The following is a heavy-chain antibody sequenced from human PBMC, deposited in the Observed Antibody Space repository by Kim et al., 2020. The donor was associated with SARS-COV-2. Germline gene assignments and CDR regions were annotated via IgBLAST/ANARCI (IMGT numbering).Heavy chain of an antibody. CDR2: IYSGGST. J-gene: IGHJ4*02. CDR3: AGNSYYYDFFDY. CDR1: GFTVSSNY. D-gene: IGHD3-22*01. Sequence: GGSLRLSCPASGFTVSSNYMSWVRQAPGKGLEWVSVIYSGGSTYYADSVKGRFTISRDNSKNTLYLQMNSLRAEDTAVYYCAGNSYYYDFFDYWGQGTLVTVSS. V-gene: IGHV3-66*01.